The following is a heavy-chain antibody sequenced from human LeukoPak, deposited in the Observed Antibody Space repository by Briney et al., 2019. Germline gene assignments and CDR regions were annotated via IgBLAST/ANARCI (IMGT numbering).Heavy chain of an antibody. CDR1: GGSISSSSYY. CDR3: ARGKGHSGYNFDY. J-gene: IGHJ4*02. V-gene: IGHV4-39*07. D-gene: IGHD5-12*01. CDR2: IYYSGST. Sequence: SETLSLTCTVSGGSISSSSYYWGWIRQPPGKGLEWIGSIYYSGSTYYNPSLKSRVTISADTSKSQFSLKLTSVTAADTAVYYCARGKGHSGYNFDYWGQGTLVTVSS.